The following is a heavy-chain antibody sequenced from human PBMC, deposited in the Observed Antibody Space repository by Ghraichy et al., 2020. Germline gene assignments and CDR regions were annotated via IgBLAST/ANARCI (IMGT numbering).Heavy chain of an antibody. J-gene: IGHJ4*02. V-gene: IGHV3-49*01. CDR2: IRSEAYGGTT. CDR3: SRGDQLLDY. D-gene: IGHD2-2*01. Sequence: LTCATSGFNFGDFSMSWFRRAPGKGLEWVGFIRSEAYGGTTEYAASVKGRFTISRDGPKSTTYLQMDSPKREDTAVYYCSRGDQLLDYWGQGSLVTVSS. CDR1: GFNFGDFS.